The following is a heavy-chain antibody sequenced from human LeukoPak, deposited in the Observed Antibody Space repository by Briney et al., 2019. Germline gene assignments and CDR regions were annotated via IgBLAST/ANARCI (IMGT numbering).Heavy chain of an antibody. CDR3: AKGSYCSGGSCYYYYYGMDV. Sequence: GRSLRLSCAASGFTFSSYGMHWVRQAPAKGLEWVAVISYDGSNKYYADSVKGRFTISRDNSKNTLYLQVNSLRAEDTAVYYCAKGSYCSGGSCYYYYYGMDVWGKGTTVTVSS. J-gene: IGHJ6*04. D-gene: IGHD2-15*01. V-gene: IGHV3-30*18. CDR1: GFTFSSYG. CDR2: ISYDGSNK.